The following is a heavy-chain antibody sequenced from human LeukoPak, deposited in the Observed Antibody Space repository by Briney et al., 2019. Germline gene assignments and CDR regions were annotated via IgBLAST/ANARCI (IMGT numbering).Heavy chain of an antibody. CDR2: IYPGGTT. Sequence: PGGSLRLSCVASGFTVSSNYMSWVRQAPGKGPECVSVIYPGGTTYYADSVKGRFTISRDDSKNTLYLQMHSLRAEDTAVYYCARESSGYCFDYWGQGTLVTVSS. CDR3: ARESSGYCFDY. CDR1: GFTVSSNY. D-gene: IGHD6-25*01. V-gene: IGHV3-53*01. J-gene: IGHJ4*02.